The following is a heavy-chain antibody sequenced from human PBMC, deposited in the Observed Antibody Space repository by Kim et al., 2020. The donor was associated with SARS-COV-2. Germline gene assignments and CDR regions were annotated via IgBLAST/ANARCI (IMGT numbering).Heavy chain of an antibody. CDR3: AGALHDEGYGMDV. J-gene: IGHJ6*02. D-gene: IGHD3-16*01. CDR2: ISSSSSYI. Sequence: GGSLRLSCAASGFTFSSYSMNWVRQAPGKGLEWVSSISSSSSYIYYADSVKGRFTISRDNAKNSLYLQMNSLRAEDTAVYYCAGALHDEGYGMDVWGQGTTVTVSS. CDR1: GFTFSSYS. V-gene: IGHV3-21*01.